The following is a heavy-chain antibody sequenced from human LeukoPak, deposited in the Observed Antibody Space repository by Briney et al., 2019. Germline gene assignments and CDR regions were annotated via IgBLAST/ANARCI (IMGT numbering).Heavy chain of an antibody. D-gene: IGHD3-3*01. CDR2: VYHSGST. Sequence: PSETLSLTCTVSGGSISSYYWSWVRQPPGKGLEWIGYVYHSGSTEYNPSLKSRVIISIDTSKIQFSLKLNSMTAADTAVYYCARGRDFWSGYSFDYWGQGTLVTVSS. CDR1: GGSISSYY. V-gene: IGHV4-59*01. J-gene: IGHJ4*02. CDR3: ARGRDFWSGYSFDY.